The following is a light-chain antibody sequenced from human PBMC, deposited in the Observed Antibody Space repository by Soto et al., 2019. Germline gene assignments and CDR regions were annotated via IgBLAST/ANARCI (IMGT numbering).Light chain of an antibody. Sequence: QSVLTQSSSASASLGSSVKLTCILSSGHSTYIIAWHQQQPGKAPPLLITLDRSGSYNRGSGVPGRFSGSSSGADRYLTIANLELEDEGYYCCETWYSNTHKVFGGGTKLTVL. CDR2: LDRSGSY. V-gene: IGLV4-60*02. CDR1: SGHSTYI. J-gene: IGLJ3*02. CDR3: ETWYSNTHKV.